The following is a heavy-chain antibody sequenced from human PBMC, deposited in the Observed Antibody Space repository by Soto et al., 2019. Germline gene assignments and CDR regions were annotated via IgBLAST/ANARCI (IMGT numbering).Heavy chain of an antibody. D-gene: IGHD2-15*01. CDR3: ATLPPRIEVVVTPIPT. Sequence: QVQLRESGPGLVKPSGTLSLTCVVSGASISSSYWWSWVRQPPGKGLEWIGEIYHSGNTKYNPSLMSRVPISVDKSNNEFARKMNSVTAADTAVYFCATLPPRIEVVVTPIPTWGQGILVTVS. J-gene: IGHJ5*02. CDR2: IYHSGNT. V-gene: IGHV4-4*02. CDR1: GASISSSYW.